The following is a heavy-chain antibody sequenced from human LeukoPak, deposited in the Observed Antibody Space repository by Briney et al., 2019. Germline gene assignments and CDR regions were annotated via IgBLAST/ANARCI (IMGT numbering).Heavy chain of an antibody. CDR2: INPNSGGT. J-gene: IGHJ5*02. CDR3: AIAGLYYDFWSGYHFFDP. D-gene: IGHD3-3*01. CDR1: GCTFTGYY. V-gene: IGHV1-2*02. Sequence: ASVKVSCKASGCTFTGYYMHWVRQAPGQGLEWMGWINPNSGGTNYAQKFQGRVTMTRDTSISTAYMELSRLRSDDTAVYYCAIAGLYYDFWSGYHFFDPWGQGTLVTVSS.